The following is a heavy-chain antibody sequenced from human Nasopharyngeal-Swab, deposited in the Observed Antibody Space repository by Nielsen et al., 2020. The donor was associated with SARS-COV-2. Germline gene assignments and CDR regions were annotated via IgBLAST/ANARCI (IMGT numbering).Heavy chain of an antibody. CDR3: ARVTTAAGYYYYYMDV. D-gene: IGHD1-1*01. V-gene: IGHV3-48*03. CDR2: ISSSGSTI. J-gene: IGHJ6*03. Sequence: GGSLRLSCAASGFTFSSYGMNWVRQAPGKGLEWVSYISSSGSTIYYADSVKGRFTISRDNAKNSLYLQMNSLRAEDTAVYYCARVTTAAGYYYYYMDVWGKGTTVTVSS. CDR1: GFTFSSYG.